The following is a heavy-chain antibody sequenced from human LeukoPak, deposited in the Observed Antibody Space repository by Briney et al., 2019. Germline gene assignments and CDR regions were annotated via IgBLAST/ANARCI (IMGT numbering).Heavy chain of an antibody. CDR2: ISAYNGNT. Sequence: ASVTVSSKASGYTFTSYGISWVRQAPGQGLEWMGWISAYNGNTNYAQKLQGRVTMTTDTSTSTAYMELRSLRSDDTAVYYCARGAVGYGDYLTTDYWGQGTLVTVSS. CDR3: ARGAVGYGDYLTTDY. D-gene: IGHD4-17*01. CDR1: GYTFTSYG. V-gene: IGHV1-18*01. J-gene: IGHJ4*02.